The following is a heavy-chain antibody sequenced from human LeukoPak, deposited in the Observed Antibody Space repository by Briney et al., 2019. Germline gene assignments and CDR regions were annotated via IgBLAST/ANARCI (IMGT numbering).Heavy chain of an antibody. D-gene: IGHD2-2*01. CDR2: IIPIFGTA. CDR3: ARGVGDIVVVPAALYFDY. Sequence: SVKVSCKASGGTFSSYAISWVRQAPGEGLEWMGGIIPIFGTANYAQKFQGRVTITADESTSTAYMELSSLRSEDTAVYYCARGVGDIVVVPAALYFDYWGQGTLVTVSS. CDR1: GGTFSSYA. J-gene: IGHJ4*02. V-gene: IGHV1-69*13.